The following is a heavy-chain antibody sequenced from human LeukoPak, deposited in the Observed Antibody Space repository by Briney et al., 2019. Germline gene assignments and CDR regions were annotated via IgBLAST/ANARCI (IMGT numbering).Heavy chain of an antibody. CDR2: ISYDGSNK. Sequence: GGSLRLSCAPSGFTFSGYDMHWVRQAPGKGLEWVAVISYDGSNKYYADSVKGRFTISRDNSKNTLYLQMNSLRPEDTAVYYCAKDLGVGAYLLFDYITSGLDSWGQGTLVTVSS. CDR1: GFTFSGYD. D-gene: IGHD2/OR15-2a*01. CDR3: AKDLGVGAYLLFDYITSGLDS. J-gene: IGHJ4*02. V-gene: IGHV3-30-3*01.